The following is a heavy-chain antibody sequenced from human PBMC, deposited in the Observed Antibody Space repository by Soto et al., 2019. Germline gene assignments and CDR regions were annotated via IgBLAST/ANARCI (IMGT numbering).Heavy chain of an antibody. Sequence: GGSLRLSCAASGFTFSSYSMNWVRQAPGKGLEWVSYISSSSSTIYYADSVKGRFTISRDNAKNSLYLQMNSLRAEDTAVYYCARDRALNYYGSGSVGWFDPWGQGTLVTVSS. V-gene: IGHV3-48*01. CDR3: ARDRALNYYGSGSVGWFDP. J-gene: IGHJ5*02. CDR1: GFTFSSYS. CDR2: ISSSSSTI. D-gene: IGHD3-10*01.